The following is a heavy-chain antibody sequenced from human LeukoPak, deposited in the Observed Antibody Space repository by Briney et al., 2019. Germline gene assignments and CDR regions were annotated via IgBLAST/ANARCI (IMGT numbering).Heavy chain of an antibody. D-gene: IGHD6-13*01. CDR1: GFTFSSYW. Sequence: PGGSLRLSCAASGFTFSSYWMSWVRQAPGKGLEWVANINQDGSEKYYVDSVRGRFTISRDNAKNSLYLQMNSLRAEDTALYYCARDISQQLGPGFDYWGQGTLVTVSS. CDR3: ARDISQQLGPGFDY. J-gene: IGHJ4*02. V-gene: IGHV3-7*01. CDR2: INQDGSEK.